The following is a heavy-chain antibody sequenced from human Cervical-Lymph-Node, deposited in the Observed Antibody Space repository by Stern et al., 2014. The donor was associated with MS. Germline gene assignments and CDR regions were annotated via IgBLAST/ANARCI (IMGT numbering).Heavy chain of an antibody. CDR2: IVPVCGTP. CDR1: GGTFSKFR. Sequence: VQLVESGAEVTKPASSVTVSCKASGGTFSKFRSSWGRQAPGHGLEWMGGIVPVCGTPTYAQEFRGRVTITADVSTSTVYMELSSLRSDDTAVYYCALSSETSDRWYSLGYDLWGQGTLVTVSS. J-gene: IGHJ5*02. D-gene: IGHD6-13*01. CDR3: ALSSETSDRWYSLGYDL. V-gene: IGHV1-69*01.